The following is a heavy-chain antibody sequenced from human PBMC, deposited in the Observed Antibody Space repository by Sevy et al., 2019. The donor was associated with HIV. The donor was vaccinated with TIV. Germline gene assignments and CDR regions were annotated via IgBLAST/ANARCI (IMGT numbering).Heavy chain of an antibody. Sequence: GGSLRLSCAASGFPFSNYNMNWVRQTPGRGLEWVSTISESGGSTFYVDSVKGRFTISRDNSRNTLYLQMDSLRADDTAIYYCVKDVETGRGDFDYWGQGTLVTVSS. J-gene: IGHJ4*02. V-gene: IGHV3-23*01. CDR2: ISESGGST. CDR3: VKDVETGRGDFDY. CDR1: GFPFSNYN. D-gene: IGHD3-10*01.